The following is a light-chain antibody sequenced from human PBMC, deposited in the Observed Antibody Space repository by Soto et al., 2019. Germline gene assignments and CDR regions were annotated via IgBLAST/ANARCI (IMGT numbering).Light chain of an antibody. V-gene: IGKV3-15*01. Sequence: IVLTQSPATLSLSPGERATLSCRASQSVSSYLAWYQQKPGQAPRLLIYGAYTRAAGVPARFSGSGSGTEFTLTITSLQSEDIALYYCQQYNIWPPITFGQGTRREIK. J-gene: IGKJ5*01. CDR1: QSVSSY. CDR2: GAY. CDR3: QQYNIWPPIT.